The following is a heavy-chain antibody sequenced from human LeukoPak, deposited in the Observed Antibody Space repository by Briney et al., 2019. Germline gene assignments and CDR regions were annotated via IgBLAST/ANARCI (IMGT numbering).Heavy chain of an antibody. CDR1: GFTFSGYE. J-gene: IGHJ3*02. V-gene: IGHV3-48*03. Sequence: GGSLRLSCAASGFTFSGYEMSWVRQAPGKGLEWVSYISSSGSTIYYADSVKGRFTISSDNAKNSLYLQMNSLRAEDTAVYYCARESSGAGGAFDIWGQGTMVTVSS. CDR3: ARESSGAGGAFDI. D-gene: IGHD3-22*01. CDR2: ISSSGSTI.